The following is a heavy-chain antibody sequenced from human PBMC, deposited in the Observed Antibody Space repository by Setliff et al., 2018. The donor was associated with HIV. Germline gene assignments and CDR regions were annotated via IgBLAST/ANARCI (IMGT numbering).Heavy chain of an antibody. Sequence: PGGSLRLSCTASGFHFFDYSMAWVRQAPGKGLEWVSGISYSGDSTYYGEFETGRFTISRDNSKNALYLQMSSLRAEDTAVYYCVRDQNTPSRCRSKTCINPGDYWGLGTLVTVSS. V-gene: IGHV3-23*01. CDR2: ISYSGDST. CDR3: VRDQNTPSRCRSKTCINPGDY. CDR1: GFHFFDYS. J-gene: IGHJ4*02. D-gene: IGHD2-2*01.